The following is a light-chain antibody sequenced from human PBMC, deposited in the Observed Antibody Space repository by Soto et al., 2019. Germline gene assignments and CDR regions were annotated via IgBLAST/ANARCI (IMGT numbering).Light chain of an antibody. CDR2: GAS. J-gene: IGKJ1*01. V-gene: IGKV3-20*01. Sequence: EIVLTQSPGTLSLSPGERATISCRASQSVSSSYLAWYQQKPSQAPRLLIYGASSRATGIPDRFSGSGSVTDFTLSISRLEPEDFAVYYCQQYGSSYTWTFGQGTKVDIK. CDR3: QQYGSSYTWT. CDR1: QSVSSSY.